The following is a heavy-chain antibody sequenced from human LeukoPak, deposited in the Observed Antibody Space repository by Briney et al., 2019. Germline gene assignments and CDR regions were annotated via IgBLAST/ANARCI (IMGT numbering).Heavy chain of an antibody. D-gene: IGHD2-21*02. CDR3: AREGTVVTAIVPNYDY. Sequence: PGRSLRLSCAASGFTFSSYAMHWVRQAPGKGLEWVAVISYDGSNKYYADSVKGRFTISRDNSKNTLYLQMNSLRAEDTAVYYCAREGTVVTAIVPNYDYWGQGTLVTVPS. CDR1: GFTFSSYA. V-gene: IGHV3-30-3*01. CDR2: ISYDGSNK. J-gene: IGHJ4*02.